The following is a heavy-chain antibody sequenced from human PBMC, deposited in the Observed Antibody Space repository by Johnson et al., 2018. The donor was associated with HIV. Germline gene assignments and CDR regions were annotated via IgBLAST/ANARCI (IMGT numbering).Heavy chain of an antibody. Sequence: VHLVESGGGVVRPVGSLRLSCAASGFTFDDYGMSWVRQGPGKRLEWVSGIKWSGGSTGYADSVKARFMISRDNAKNSLYLQMNSLRAEDTAVYYCARDNWNDADGAFDIWGQGTMVTVSS. D-gene: IGHD1-20*01. CDR1: GFTFDDYG. CDR2: IKWSGGST. V-gene: IGHV3-20*04. J-gene: IGHJ3*02. CDR3: ARDNWNDADGAFDI.